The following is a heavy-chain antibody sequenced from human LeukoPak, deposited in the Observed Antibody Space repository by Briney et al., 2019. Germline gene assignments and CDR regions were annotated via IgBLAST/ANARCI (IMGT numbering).Heavy chain of an antibody. CDR2: INASGGST. CDR3: ARATVTTAYFDY. J-gene: IGHJ4*02. Sequence: GASVSVSCKASASTFTCYYLDLVRHRPAQGLEWMGIINASGGSTSYAQKFQGRVTMTRATSTSTVYMELSSLRSEDTAVYYCARATVTTAYFDYWGQGTLVTVSS. CDR1: ASTFTCYY. V-gene: IGHV1-46*01. D-gene: IGHD4-17*01.